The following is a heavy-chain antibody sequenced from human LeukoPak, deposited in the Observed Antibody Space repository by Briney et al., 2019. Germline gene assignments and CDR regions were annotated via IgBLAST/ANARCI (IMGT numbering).Heavy chain of an antibody. CDR2: INYSGST. J-gene: IGHJ4*02. CDR1: GGSISSGSFY. CDR3: ARAPRTYYFDH. D-gene: IGHD3-10*01. V-gene: IGHV4-39*07. Sequence: SETLSLTCTVSGGSISSGSFYWGWIRQPPGKGLEWIGSINYSGSTYYNSSLKSRVTISVDTSKNQFSLKLSSVTAADTAVYYCARAPRTYYFDHWGQGTLVTVSS.